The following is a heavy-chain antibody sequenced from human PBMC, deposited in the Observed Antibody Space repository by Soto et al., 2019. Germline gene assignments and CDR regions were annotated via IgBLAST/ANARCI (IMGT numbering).Heavy chain of an antibody. Sequence: ASVKVSCKASGYTFTSYDINWVRQATGQGLEWMGWMNPNSGNTGYAQKFQGRVTMTRNTSISTAYMELSSLRSEDTAVYYCARHAGLQLDYYYGMDVWGQGTTVTVSS. CDR1: GYTFTSYD. CDR3: ARHAGLQLDYYYGMDV. J-gene: IGHJ6*02. D-gene: IGHD2-2*01. V-gene: IGHV1-8*01. CDR2: MNPNSGNT.